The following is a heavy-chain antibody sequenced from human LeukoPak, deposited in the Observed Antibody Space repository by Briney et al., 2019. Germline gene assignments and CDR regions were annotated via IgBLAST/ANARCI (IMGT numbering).Heavy chain of an antibody. Sequence: PSETLSLTCTVSGGSISSYYWSWIRQPPGKGLEWIGYIYYSGSTNYNPSLKSRVTISVDTSKNQFSLKLSSVTAADTAVYYCARDRRYMVRGVDPYGMDAWGQGTTVTVSS. J-gene: IGHJ6*02. V-gene: IGHV4-59*01. D-gene: IGHD3-10*01. CDR2: IYYSGST. CDR3: ARDRRYMVRGVDPYGMDA. CDR1: GGSISSYY.